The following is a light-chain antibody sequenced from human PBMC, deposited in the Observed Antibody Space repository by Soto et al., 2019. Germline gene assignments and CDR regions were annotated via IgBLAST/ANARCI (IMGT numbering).Light chain of an antibody. Sequence: EIVLTQSPGTLSLSPGERATLSCRDSPSISISYLAWYQQKPGQAPRLLIYGASSRATGIPDRFSGSGSGTDFTLTISRLEPEDFAVYYCLQYGSSLFTFGPGTKVDIK. V-gene: IGKV3-20*01. CDR2: GAS. J-gene: IGKJ3*01. CDR3: LQYGSSLFT. CDR1: PSISISY.